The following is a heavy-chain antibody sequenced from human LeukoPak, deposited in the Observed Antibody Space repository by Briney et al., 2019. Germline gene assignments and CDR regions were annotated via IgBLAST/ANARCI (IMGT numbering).Heavy chain of an antibody. V-gene: IGHV3-48*01. J-gene: IGHJ5*02. CDR1: GFTFSSYS. D-gene: IGHD3-22*01. CDR2: ISSRSSTI. CDR3: AKGPYYYDSSGYSRRWFDP. Sequence: GGSLRLSCAASGFTFSSYSMNWVRQAPGKGLEWVSYISSRSSTIYYADSVKGRFTISRDNAKNSLFLQMNSLRAEDTAVYYCAKGPYYYDSSGYSRRWFDPWGQGTLVTVSS.